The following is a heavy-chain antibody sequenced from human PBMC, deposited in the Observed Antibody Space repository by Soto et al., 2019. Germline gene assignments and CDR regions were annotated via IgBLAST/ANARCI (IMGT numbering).Heavy chain of an antibody. V-gene: IGHV3-30-3*01. CDR1: GFTFSSYA. D-gene: IGHD3-22*01. Sequence: GGSLRLSCAASGFTFSSYAMHWVRQAPGKGLEWVAVISYDGSNKYYADSVKGRFTISRDNSKNTLYLQMNSLRAEDTAVYYCAREDTMIVVVIGAFDIWGQGTMVTVSS. CDR2: ISYDGSNK. CDR3: AREDTMIVVVIGAFDI. J-gene: IGHJ3*02.